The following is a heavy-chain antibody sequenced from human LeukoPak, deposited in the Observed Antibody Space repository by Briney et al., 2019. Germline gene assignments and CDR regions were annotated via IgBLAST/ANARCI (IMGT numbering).Heavy chain of an antibody. CDR1: GGTFSSYA. V-gene: IGHV1-69*04. CDR3: ARMGGFAYFDY. D-gene: IGHD1-26*01. Sequence: SVKVSCKASGGTFSSYAISWVRQAPGQGLEWMGRIIPILGIANYAQKFQGRVTIAADKSTSTAYMELSSLRSEDTAVYYCARMGGFAYFDYWGQGTLVTVSS. CDR2: IIPILGIA. J-gene: IGHJ4*02.